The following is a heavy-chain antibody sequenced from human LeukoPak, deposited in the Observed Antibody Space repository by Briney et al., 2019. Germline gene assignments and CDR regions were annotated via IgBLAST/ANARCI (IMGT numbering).Heavy chain of an antibody. CDR2: INVFNGKA. J-gene: IGHJ4*02. CDR1: GYTFASYD. V-gene: IGHV1-18*01. CDR3: ARLPYSSGYYYFDS. D-gene: IGHD6-19*01. Sequence: GASVQVSCEASGYTFASYDISWVRQAPGQGPEWMGWINVFNGKANYAQRFQGRVTMTTDTSTSTACMELRSLRSDDTAVYYCARLPYSSGYYYFDSWGQGTLVTVSS.